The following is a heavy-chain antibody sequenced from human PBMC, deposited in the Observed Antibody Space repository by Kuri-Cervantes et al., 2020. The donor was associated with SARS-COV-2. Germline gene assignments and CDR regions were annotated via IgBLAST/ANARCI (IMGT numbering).Heavy chain of an antibody. J-gene: IGHJ4*02. Sequence: GSLRLSCTVSGGSISSYYWSWIRQPPGKGLEWIGYIYYGGTTNYNPSLKSRVTISVDTSKSHFSLKVNSVTAADTAVYYCARSTRWSGPLDYWGQGTLVTVSS. CDR1: GGSISSYY. CDR3: ARSTRWSGPLDY. V-gene: IGHV4-59*01. D-gene: IGHD3-3*01. CDR2: IYYGGTT.